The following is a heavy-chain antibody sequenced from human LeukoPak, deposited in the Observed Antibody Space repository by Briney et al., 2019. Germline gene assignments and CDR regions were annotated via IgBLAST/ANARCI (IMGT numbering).Heavy chain of an antibody. CDR2: IYTSGST. Sequence: SDTLSLTCTVSGGSISSYYWSWIRQPPGKGLERIGYIYTSGSTNYNPSLKSRVTISVDTSKNQFSLKLSSVTAADTAVYYCARGVTYYYDSSDAFDIWGQGTMVTVSS. J-gene: IGHJ3*02. D-gene: IGHD3-22*01. CDR1: GGSISSYY. V-gene: IGHV4-4*09. CDR3: ARGVTYYYDSSDAFDI.